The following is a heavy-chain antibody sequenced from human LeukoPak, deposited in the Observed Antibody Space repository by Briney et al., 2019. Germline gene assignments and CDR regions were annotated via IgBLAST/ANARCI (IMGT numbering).Heavy chain of an antibody. CDR3: ARARNAIMIFGVVTVRGGMDV. D-gene: IGHD3-3*01. Sequence: ASVKVSCKASGYTFTSYDINWVRQATGQGLEWVGRMNPNSGDTGYAQKFQGRVTMTRNTSISTAYMELSSLRSEDMAVYYCARARNAIMIFGVVTVRGGMDVWGQGTTVTVSS. J-gene: IGHJ6*02. V-gene: IGHV1-8*01. CDR1: GYTFTSYD. CDR2: MNPNSGDT.